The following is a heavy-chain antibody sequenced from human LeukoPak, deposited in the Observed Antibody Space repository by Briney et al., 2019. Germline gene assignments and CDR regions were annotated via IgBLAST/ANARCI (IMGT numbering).Heavy chain of an antibody. CDR2: IKSKTDGGTT. Sequence: GGSLRLSCVASGFNFNNAWMSWVRQAPGKGLEWVGRIKSKTDGGTTDYAAPVKGRFTISRDDSKNTLYLQMNSLKTEDTAVYYCTTGGYGGQFDYWGQGTLVTVSS. CDR1: GFNFNNAW. V-gene: IGHV3-15*01. J-gene: IGHJ4*02. D-gene: IGHD5-12*01. CDR3: TTGGYGGQFDY.